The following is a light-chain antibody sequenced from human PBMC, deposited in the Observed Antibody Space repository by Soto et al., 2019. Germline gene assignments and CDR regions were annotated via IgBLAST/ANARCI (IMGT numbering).Light chain of an antibody. J-gene: IGKJ5*01. CDR3: QQFHSFPIT. Sequence: DIQMTQSPSTLSASAGDRVTITCRASQSINRWLAWYQQKPGKAPKLLINDASSLESGVPSRFSGSGSVTEFTLTVSSLQPDDFATYYCQQFHSFPITFGQGTRLDVK. V-gene: IGKV1-5*01. CDR2: DAS. CDR1: QSINRW.